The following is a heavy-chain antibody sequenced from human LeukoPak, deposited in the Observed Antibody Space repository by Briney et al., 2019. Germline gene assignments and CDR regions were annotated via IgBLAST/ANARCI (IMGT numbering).Heavy chain of an antibody. CDR1: GYTFTAYH. J-gene: IGHJ6*02. CDR2: ISDRGTP. Sequence: ASVKVSFKASGYTFTAYHIHWVRQAPGQGLGWMGYISDRGTPKSAQKFQDRVTVTRDTSITTAYMELNRLKSDDSAVYYCARVHMGDYGMDVWGQGTTVTVSS. V-gene: IGHV1-2*02. CDR3: ARVHMGDYGMDV.